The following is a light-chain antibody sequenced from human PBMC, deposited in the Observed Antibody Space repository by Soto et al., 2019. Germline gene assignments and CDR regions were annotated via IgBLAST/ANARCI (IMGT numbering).Light chain of an antibody. CDR2: AAS. J-gene: IGKJ1*01. CDR3: QDSYSNLPRT. Sequence: DITVTKSPFSLSASVGDRVTIACRASQGINKWLAWYQQKPGKAPKLLIYAASTLQSGVPSRFSGSGSGTDFTLTISTLRHEDFATNFCQDSYSNLPRTFGQGTKVDIK. CDR1: QGINKW. V-gene: IGKV1-12*01.